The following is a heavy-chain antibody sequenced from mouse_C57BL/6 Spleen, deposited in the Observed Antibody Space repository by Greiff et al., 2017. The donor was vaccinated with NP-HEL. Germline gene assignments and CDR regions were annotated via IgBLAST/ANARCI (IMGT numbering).Heavy chain of an antibody. D-gene: IGHD1-1*01. CDR1: GFNIKNTY. CDR3: ARGYYGSSWFPY. Sequence: VQLKESVAELVRPGASVKLSCTASGFNIKNTYMHWMKQRPEQGLEWIGRIDPANGNTKYAPKFQGKATITADTSSNTAYLQLSSLTSEDTAIYYCARGYYGSSWFPYWGQGTLVTVSA. CDR2: IDPANGNT. J-gene: IGHJ3*01. V-gene: IGHV14-3*01.